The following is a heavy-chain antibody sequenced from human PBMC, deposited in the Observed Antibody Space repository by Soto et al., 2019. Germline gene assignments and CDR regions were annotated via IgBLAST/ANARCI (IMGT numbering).Heavy chain of an antibody. CDR3: ARRITISLDY. J-gene: IGHJ4*02. CDR1: GGSFSGYY. Sequence: SETLSLTCAVYGGSFSGYYWSWIRQPPGKGLEWIGEINHSGSTNYNPSLKSRVTISVDTSKNQFSLKLSSVTAADTAVYYCARRITISLDYWDQGTLVTVSS. D-gene: IGHD3-9*01. CDR2: INHSGST. V-gene: IGHV4-34*01.